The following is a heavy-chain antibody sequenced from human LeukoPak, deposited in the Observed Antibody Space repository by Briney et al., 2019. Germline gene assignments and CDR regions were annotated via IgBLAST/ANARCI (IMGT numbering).Heavy chain of an antibody. CDR1: GGSISNSNYY. J-gene: IGHJ6*02. V-gene: IGHV4-39*01. CDR2: IYYSGST. Sequence: PSETLSLTCTVSGGSISNSNYYWGWIRQPPEKGLEWIGSIYYSGSTFYRASLKSRVTISVDTSKNQFSLKLSSVTAADTAVYYCAGLYSSSWAYYYYGMDVWGQGTTVTVSS. CDR3: AGLYSSSWAYYYYGMDV. D-gene: IGHD6-13*01.